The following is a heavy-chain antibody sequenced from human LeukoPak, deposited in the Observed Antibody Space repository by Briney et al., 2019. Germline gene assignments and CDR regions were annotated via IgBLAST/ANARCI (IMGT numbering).Heavy chain of an antibody. Sequence: ASVKVSCKASGYTFTAYHMHWVRQAPGQGLEWMGWINPNSGGTNYEQKLQGRVTMTRDTSISTAYMELSRLRSGDTAVYYCAVSDMVRGAWLDPWGQGILVTVSS. D-gene: IGHD3-10*01. CDR3: AVSDMVRGAWLDP. V-gene: IGHV1-2*02. CDR1: GYTFTAYH. J-gene: IGHJ5*02. CDR2: INPNSGGT.